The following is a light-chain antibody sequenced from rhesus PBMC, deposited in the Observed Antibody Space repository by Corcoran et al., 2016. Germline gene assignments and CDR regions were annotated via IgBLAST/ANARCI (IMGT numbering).Light chain of an antibody. Sequence: QAALTQPRSVSGSPGQSVTISCTGTSNDIGGYIYVSWYQQHPGTAPKLMIYEVTERPSGVSDRFSGSKSGNTASLTISGLKAEDEADYYCCSYAGIYTYIFGPGTRLTVL. V-gene: IGLV2-32*01. CDR1: SNDIGGYIY. J-gene: IGLJ1*01. CDR2: EVT. CDR3: CSYAGIYTYI.